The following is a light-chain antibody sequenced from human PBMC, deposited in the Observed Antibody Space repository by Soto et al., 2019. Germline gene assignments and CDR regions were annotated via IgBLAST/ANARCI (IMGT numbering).Light chain of an antibody. Sequence: EIVLTQSPGTLSLSPGERATLSCRASQSVSSSYLAWYQQKPGQAPRLLIYGASSRATGIPDMFSGSGSGTDFTLTISSLEPEDFAVYYCQQYGSSPRVTFGGGTKVEIK. V-gene: IGKV3-20*01. CDR3: QQYGSSPRVT. CDR1: QSVSSSY. J-gene: IGKJ4*01. CDR2: GAS.